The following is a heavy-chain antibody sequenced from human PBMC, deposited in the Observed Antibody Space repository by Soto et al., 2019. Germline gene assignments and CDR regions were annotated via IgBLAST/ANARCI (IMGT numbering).Heavy chain of an antibody. V-gene: IGHV3-21*01. Sequence: EVPLVESGGGLVKPGGSLRLSCAASGVTFSTSSMNWVRQAPGKGLEWVSSISSTSNYIYYADSVRGRFTISRDNAKISLFLQMNSLRVEDTAVYYCTEGPEGSGYRWGQGTLVTVSS. CDR3: TEGPEGSGYR. CDR2: ISSTSNYI. D-gene: IGHD3-22*01. CDR1: GVTFSTSS. J-gene: IGHJ4*02.